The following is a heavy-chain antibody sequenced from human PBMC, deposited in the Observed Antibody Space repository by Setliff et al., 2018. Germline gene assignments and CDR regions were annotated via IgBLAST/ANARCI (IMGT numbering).Heavy chain of an antibody. CDR1: GFTFFSYT. V-gene: IGHV3-23*01. CDR2: ITDDGGTT. D-gene: IGHD6-6*01. J-gene: IGHJ4*02. CDR3: AKSSGSSSSTNLEY. Sequence: VGSLRLSCTTSGFTFFSYTMNWVRQAPGKGLEWVSAITDDGGTTHYADSVKGRFTIARDNSNSTLYLQMNSLRVEDTALYYCAKSSGSSSSTNLEYLGPGTLVTVSS.